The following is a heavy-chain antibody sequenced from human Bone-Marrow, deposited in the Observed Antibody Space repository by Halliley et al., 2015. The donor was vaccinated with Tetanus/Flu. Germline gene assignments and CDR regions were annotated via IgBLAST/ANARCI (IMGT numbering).Heavy chain of an antibody. J-gene: IGHJ3*02. D-gene: IGHD3-16*01. CDR1: GASMSIDSSSYC. V-gene: IGHV4-39*01. Sequence: TLSLTCTVSGASMSIDSSSYCWAWIRQPPGKGLEWVGNIYHTGVTYSNPSLSSRVSTYIDMSMNQFSLRLTSVTAADTAVYYCARQRNVWKGGAFDIWSQGTLVTVSS. CDR3: ARQRNVWKGGAFDI. CDR2: IYHTGVT.